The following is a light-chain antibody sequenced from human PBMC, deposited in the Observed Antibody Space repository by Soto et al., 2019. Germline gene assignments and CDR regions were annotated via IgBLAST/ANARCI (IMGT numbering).Light chain of an antibody. J-gene: IGKJ3*01. Sequence: DFQLPQSPSSLSASIGDTVTISCRASQGIASYLAWYQHKPGKSPRLLIYAASILQTGVPYRFSGRRSDSDFTEFSLTISSLQPEDFAVYYCQNYNTAPFTVGPGTKVDL. V-gene: IGKV1-27*01. CDR1: QGIASY. CDR3: QNYNTAPFT. CDR2: AAS.